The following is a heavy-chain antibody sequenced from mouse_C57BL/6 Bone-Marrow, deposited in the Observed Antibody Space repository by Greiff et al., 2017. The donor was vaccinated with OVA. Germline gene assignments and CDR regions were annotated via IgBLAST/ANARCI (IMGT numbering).Heavy chain of an antibody. CDR1: GFTFSDYG. V-gene: IGHV5-17*01. D-gene: IGHD1-1*01. CDR3: SSLYYYGSSYVWFAY. Sequence: EVKLMESGGGLVKPGGSLKLSCAASGFTFSDYGMHWVRQAPEKGLEWVAYISSGSSTIYYADTVKGRFTISRDNAKNNLFLQMTSLRSEDTAMYYCSSLYYYGSSYVWFAYWGQGTLVTVSA. J-gene: IGHJ3*01. CDR2: ISSGSSTI.